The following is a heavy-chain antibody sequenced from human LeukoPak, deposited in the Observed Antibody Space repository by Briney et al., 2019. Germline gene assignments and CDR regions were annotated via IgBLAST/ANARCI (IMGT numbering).Heavy chain of an antibody. CDR1: GYTLTDHH. CDR2: IRPNNDGI. CDR3: ARDPVDGYSHYDF. D-gene: IGHD5-24*01. V-gene: IGHV1-2*02. Sequence: APVKVSCKTSGYTLTDHHLIWVRQAPGQGLEWMGWIRPNNDGIKYAQEFQGRVTISRDTSISTAYMELTSLTPDDTAIYYCARDPVDGYSHYDFWGQGTLVTVSS. J-gene: IGHJ4*02.